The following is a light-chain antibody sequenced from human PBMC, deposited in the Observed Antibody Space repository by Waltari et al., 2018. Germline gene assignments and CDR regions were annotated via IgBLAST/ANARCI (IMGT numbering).Light chain of an antibody. J-gene: IGKJ1*01. CDR3: QHYVRLPVT. V-gene: IGKV3-11*01. CDR2: DAS. Sequence: EIVLTQSPGNLSLSPGERATLSYRASQSFSRALAWYQQKPGQDPRLLIYDASTRAIGIPDRFSGGGSGTDFSLTISRLEPEDFAVYYCQHYVRLPVTFGQGTTVEIK. CDR1: QSFSRA.